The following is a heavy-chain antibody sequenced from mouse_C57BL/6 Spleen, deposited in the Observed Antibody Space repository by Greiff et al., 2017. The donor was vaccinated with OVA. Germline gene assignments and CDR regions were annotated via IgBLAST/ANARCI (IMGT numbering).Heavy chain of an antibody. D-gene: IGHD2-2*01. J-gene: IGHJ3*01. Sequence: VQLQQPGAELVMPGASVKLSCKASGYTFTSYWMHWVKQRPGQGLEWIGEIDPSDSYTNYNQKFKGKSTLTVDKSSSTAYMQLSSLTSEDSAVYYCARPIYCGYDPAWFAYWGQGTLVTVSA. V-gene: IGHV1-69*01. CDR3: ARPIYCGYDPAWFAY. CDR1: GYTFTSYW. CDR2: IDPSDSYT.